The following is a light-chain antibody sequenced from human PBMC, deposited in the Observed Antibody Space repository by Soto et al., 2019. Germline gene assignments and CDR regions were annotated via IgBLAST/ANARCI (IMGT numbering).Light chain of an antibody. J-gene: IGKJ3*01. CDR2: GAS. CDR1: QSVTSN. Sequence: EIVMTQSPATLSVSPGGRATLSCRASQSVTSNLAWYQQKPGQAPRLLIYGASTRATDIPARFSGSGSGTEFTLTISSLQSEDFAVYYCQQFNNYPLTFGPGTKVDIK. CDR3: QQFNNYPLT. V-gene: IGKV3-15*01.